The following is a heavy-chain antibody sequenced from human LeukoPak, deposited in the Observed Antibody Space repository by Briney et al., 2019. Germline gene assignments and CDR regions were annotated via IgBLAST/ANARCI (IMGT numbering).Heavy chain of an antibody. V-gene: IGHV3-53*01. CDR2: IYSGGNT. CDR1: GFTVSINS. CDR3: ARRAGEYSHPYDY. D-gene: IGHD2/OR15-2a*01. J-gene: IGHJ4*02. Sequence: GGSLRLSCTVSGFTVSINSTSWVRQAPGKGLEWVSFIYSGGNTRYSDSVKGRFTISRDNSKNTLYLQMNSLRAEDTAVYYCARRAGEYSHPYDYWGQGTLVTVSS.